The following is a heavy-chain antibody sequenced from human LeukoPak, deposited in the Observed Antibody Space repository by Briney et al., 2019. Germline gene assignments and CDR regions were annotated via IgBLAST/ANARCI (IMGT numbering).Heavy chain of an antibody. Sequence: GGSLRLSCAASGFTFSSYSMNWVRQAPEKGLEWVSSISSSSSYIYYADSVKGRFTISRDNAKNSLYLQMNSLRAEDTAVYYCARLRQLVAAYDYWGQGTLVTVHS. CDR1: GFTFSSYS. D-gene: IGHD6-6*01. CDR2: ISSSSSYI. J-gene: IGHJ4*02. V-gene: IGHV3-21*01. CDR3: ARLRQLVAAYDY.